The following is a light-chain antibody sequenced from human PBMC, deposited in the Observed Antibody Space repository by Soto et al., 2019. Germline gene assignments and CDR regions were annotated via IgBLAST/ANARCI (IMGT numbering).Light chain of an antibody. Sequence: EIVLTQSPCTLSLSPGARATLSCRASQSFNSIYLAWYQQKPGQAPRLLIYGASSRATGIPDRFSGSGSGTDFTLTISRLEPEDFAVYYCQQYAISPYTFGQGTKV. CDR1: QSFNSIY. CDR3: QQYAISPYT. CDR2: GAS. J-gene: IGKJ2*01. V-gene: IGKV3-20*01.